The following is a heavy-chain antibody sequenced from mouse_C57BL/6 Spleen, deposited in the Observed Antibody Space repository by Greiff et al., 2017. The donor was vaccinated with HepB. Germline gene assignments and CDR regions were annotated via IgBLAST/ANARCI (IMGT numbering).Heavy chain of an antibody. D-gene: IGHD4-1*02. V-gene: IGHV14-4*01. CDR1: GFNIKDDY. Sequence: EVQLVESGAELVRPGASVKLSCTASGFNIKDDYMHWVKQGPEQGLEWIGWIDPENGDTEYASKFQGKATITADTSSNTAYLQLSSLTSEDTAVYYGTSPTGKDWFAYWGQGTLVTVSA. J-gene: IGHJ3*01. CDR2: IDPENGDT. CDR3: TSPTGKDWFAY.